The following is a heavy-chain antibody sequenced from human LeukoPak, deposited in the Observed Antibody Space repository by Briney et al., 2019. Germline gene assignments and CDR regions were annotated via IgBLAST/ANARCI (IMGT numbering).Heavy chain of an antibody. V-gene: IGHV4-61*02. CDR2: IYTGVTT. CDR1: GDSVTSGDYY. D-gene: IGHD3-3*01. J-gene: IGHJ4*02. Sequence: SETLSLTCSVSGDSVTSGDYYWSWIRQPAGKGLEWIGRIYTGVTTNYNPSLKSRVTISADTSKNQFSLKLSSVTAADTAVYYCARGAITIFGVVTLDYWGQGTLVTVSS. CDR3: ARGAITIFGVVTLDY.